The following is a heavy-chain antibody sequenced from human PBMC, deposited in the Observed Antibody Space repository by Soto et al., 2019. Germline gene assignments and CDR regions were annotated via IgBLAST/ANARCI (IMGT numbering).Heavy chain of an antibody. D-gene: IGHD3-10*01. V-gene: IGHV1-69*02. CDR2: IIPILGIA. J-gene: IGHJ4*02. CDR3: ASSVLITMVRGVFSAPVDY. CDR1: GGTFSSYT. Sequence: ASVKVSCKASGGTFSSYTISWVRQAPGQGLEWMGRIIPILGIANYAQKFQGRVTITADKSTSTAYMELSSLRSEDTAVYYCASSVLITMVRGVFSAPVDYWGQGTLVTVSS.